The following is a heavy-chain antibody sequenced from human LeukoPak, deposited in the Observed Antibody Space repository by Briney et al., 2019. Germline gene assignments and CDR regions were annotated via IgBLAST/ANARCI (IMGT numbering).Heavy chain of an antibody. Sequence: AGGSLRLSCAASGFTFSSYGMHWVRQAPGKGLEWVADIWYDGSNKYYADSVKGRFTISRDNSKNTLYLQMNSLRVEDTAVYYCAREGLAVAAYFDYWGQGTLVTVSS. CDR3: AREGLAVAAYFDY. D-gene: IGHD6-19*01. J-gene: IGHJ4*02. CDR2: IWYDGSNK. CDR1: GFTFSSYG. V-gene: IGHV3-33*01.